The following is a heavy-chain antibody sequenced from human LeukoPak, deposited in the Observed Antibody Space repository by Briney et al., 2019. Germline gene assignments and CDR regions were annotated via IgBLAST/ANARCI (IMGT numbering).Heavy chain of an antibody. CDR2: INPNSGGT. CDR3: ARRAHRGHFDY. CDR1: GYTLPGYN. Sequence: GASVKVSCEASGYTLPGYNMHWVRQAPEQGLGWMGWINPNSGGTNYAQKFQGRVTMTRDTSISTAYMELSRLRSDDTAVYYCARRAHRGHFDYWGQGTLVTVSS. V-gene: IGHV1-2*02. D-gene: IGHD3-10*01. J-gene: IGHJ4*02.